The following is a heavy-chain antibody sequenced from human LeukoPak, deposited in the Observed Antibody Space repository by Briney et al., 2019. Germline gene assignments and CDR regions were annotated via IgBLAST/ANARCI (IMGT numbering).Heavy chain of an antibody. D-gene: IGHD3-3*01. J-gene: IGHJ4*02. CDR2: INPNSGGT. Sequence: ASVKVSCKASGYTFTGYYMHWVRQAPGQGLEWMGWINPNSGGTNYAQKFQGRVTMTRDTSISTAYMELSRLRSDDTAVYYCARDAYLRFLSGSDYWGQGTLVTVSS. V-gene: IGHV1-2*02. CDR1: GYTFTGYY. CDR3: ARDAYLRFLSGSDY.